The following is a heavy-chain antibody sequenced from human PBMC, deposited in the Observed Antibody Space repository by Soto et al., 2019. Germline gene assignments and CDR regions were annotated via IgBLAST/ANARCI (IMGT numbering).Heavy chain of an antibody. J-gene: IGHJ6*03. CDR2: IKQDGSEK. CDR1: GFTFSSYW. CDR3: ARGEVVPGRLYYMDV. V-gene: IGHV3-7*04. D-gene: IGHD2-2*01. Sequence: EVQLVESGGGLVQPGGSLRLSCAASGFTFSSYWMSWVRQAPGKGLEWVANIKQDGSEKYYVDSVKGRFTISRDNAKNSLYLQMNSLRAEDTAVYYCARGEVVPGRLYYMDVWGKGTTVTVSS.